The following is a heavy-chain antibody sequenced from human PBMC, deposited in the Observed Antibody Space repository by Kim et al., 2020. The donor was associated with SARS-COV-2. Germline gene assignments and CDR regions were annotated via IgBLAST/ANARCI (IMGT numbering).Heavy chain of an antibody. J-gene: IGHJ5*02. CDR1: GGTFSSYT. V-gene: IGHV1-69*02. Sequence: SVKVSCKASGGTFSSYTISWVRQAPGQGLEWMGRIIPILGIANYAQKFQGRVTITADKSTSTAYMELSSLRSEDTAVYYCARGDATTVSWYNWFDPWGQGTLVTVSS. CDR3: ARGDATTVSWYNWFDP. D-gene: IGHD4-17*01. CDR2: IIPILGIA.